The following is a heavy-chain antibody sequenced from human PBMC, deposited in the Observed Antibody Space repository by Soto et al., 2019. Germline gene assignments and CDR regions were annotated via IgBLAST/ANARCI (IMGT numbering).Heavy chain of an antibody. J-gene: IGHJ4*02. CDR3: ARGGGNNGDSYFH. D-gene: IGHD2-21*02. V-gene: IGHV1-46*02. CDR2: FNPTDDST. Sequence: QVHLVQSGAEVKKPGASVKLSCKAPGFIFNNNNNLIHWVRLAPGRGPEWVGLFNPTDDSTIYAQKFLGRVTVTRDTSTSTIHMELSSLRSEDTAVYYCARGGGNNGDSYFHWGQGTLVTVSS. CDR1: GFIFNNNN.